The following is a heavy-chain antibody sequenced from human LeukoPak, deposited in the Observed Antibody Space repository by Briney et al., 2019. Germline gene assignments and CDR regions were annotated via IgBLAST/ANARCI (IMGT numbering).Heavy chain of an antibody. CDR1: GFTFTNVW. V-gene: IGHV3-15*01. J-gene: IGHJ3*02. Sequence: GGSLRLSCAASGFTFTNVWMIWVRQAPGKGLEWVGRIKSKTDGGTTDYAAPVKGRFTISRDDSKNTLYLQMNSLKTEDTAVYYCTTEGDSYGELWADIWGQGTMVTVSS. CDR2: IKSKTDGGTT. CDR3: TTEGDSYGELWADI. D-gene: IGHD5-18*01.